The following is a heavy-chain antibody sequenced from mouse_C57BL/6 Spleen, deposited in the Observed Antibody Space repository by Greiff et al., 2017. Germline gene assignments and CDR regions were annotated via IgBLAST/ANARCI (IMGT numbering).Heavy chain of an antibody. CDR1: GYTFTDYE. V-gene: IGHV1-15*01. Sequence: QVQLKESGAELVRPGASVTLSCKASGYTFTDYEMHWVKQTPVHGLEWIGAIDPETGGTAYNQKFKGKAILTADKSSSTAYMELRSLTSEDSAVYYCTGHYYGSSSEYWGQGTTLTVSA. J-gene: IGHJ2*01. CDR3: TGHYYGSSSEY. CDR2: IDPETGGT. D-gene: IGHD1-1*01.